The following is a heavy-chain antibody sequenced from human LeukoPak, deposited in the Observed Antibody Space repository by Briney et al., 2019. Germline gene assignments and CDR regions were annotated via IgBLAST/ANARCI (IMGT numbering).Heavy chain of an antibody. V-gene: IGHV4-59*01. CDR2: IYYSGST. CDR1: GGSISSYY. Sequence: SETLSLTCTVSGGSISSYYWSWIRQPPGKGLEWIGYIYYSGSTNYNPSLKSRVTISVDTSKNQFSLKLSSVTAADTAVYYCARDLRYCSGGSCYSDYFDPWGQGALVTVSS. D-gene: IGHD2-15*01. CDR3: ARDLRYCSGGSCYSDYFDP. J-gene: IGHJ5*02.